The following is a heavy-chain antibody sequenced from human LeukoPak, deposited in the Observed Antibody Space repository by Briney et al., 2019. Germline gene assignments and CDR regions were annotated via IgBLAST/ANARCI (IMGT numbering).Heavy chain of an antibody. CDR2: IYYSGST. V-gene: IGHV4-39*01. CDR1: GGSISSSSYY. CDR3: XXXXILTGYYRQMSYWYFDL. D-gene: IGHD3-9*01. Sequence: SETLSLTCTVSGGSISSSSYYWGWIRQPPGKGLEWIGSIYYSGSTYYNPSLKSRVTISVDTSKNQFSLKLSSVTAADTAVYYXXXXXILTGYYRQMSYWYFDLWGRGTLVTVSS. J-gene: IGHJ2*01.